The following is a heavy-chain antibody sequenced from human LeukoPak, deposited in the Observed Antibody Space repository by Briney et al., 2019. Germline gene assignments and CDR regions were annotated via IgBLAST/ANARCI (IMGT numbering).Heavy chain of an antibody. J-gene: IGHJ5*02. CDR2: IYYSGST. CDR1: GGSISSSSYY. Sequence: SETLSLTCTVSGGSISSSSYYWGWIRQPPGKGLEWIGSIYYSGSTYYNPSLKSRVTISVDTSKNQFSLKLSSVTAADTAVYYCASDPTTVVTPPMYNWFDPWGQGTLVTVSS. CDR3: ASDPTTVVTPPMYNWFDP. D-gene: IGHD4-23*01. V-gene: IGHV4-39*01.